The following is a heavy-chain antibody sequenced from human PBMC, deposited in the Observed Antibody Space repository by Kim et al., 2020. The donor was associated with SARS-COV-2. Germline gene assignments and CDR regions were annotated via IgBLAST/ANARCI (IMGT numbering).Heavy chain of an antibody. J-gene: IGHJ6*03. D-gene: IGHD3-16*01. CDR2: IWLDGSNK. V-gene: IGHV3-33*01. Sequence: GRSLRLSCAASGFTFSSYGIHWVRQAPGKGLEWVAVIWLDGSNKYYADSVKGRFTVSRDNSKNTLYLQMNSLRAEDTAVYFCGRGRGSYYYYMDVWGKGT. CDR3: GRGRGSYYYYMDV. CDR1: GFTFSSYG.